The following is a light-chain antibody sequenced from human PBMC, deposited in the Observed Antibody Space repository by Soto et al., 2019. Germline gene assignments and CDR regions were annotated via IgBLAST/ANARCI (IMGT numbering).Light chain of an antibody. CDR2: GTS. J-gene: IGLJ2*01. CDR3: QSYDSSLDVV. V-gene: IGLV1-40*01. CDR1: SSNIGAGYD. Sequence: QSVLTQPPSVSGAPGQRVTISCTGSSSNIGAGYDVHWYQQLPGTAPKLLIYGTSNRPSGVPDRFSGSKSGTSASLAITGLQAEDEADYYCQSYDSSLDVVFGRGTKLTVL.